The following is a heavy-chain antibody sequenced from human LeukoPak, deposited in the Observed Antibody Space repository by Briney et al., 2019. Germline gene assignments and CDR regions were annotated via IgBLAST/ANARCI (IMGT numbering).Heavy chain of an antibody. CDR2: ISGSGGST. CDR1: GFTFSSYA. V-gene: IGHV3-23*01. Sequence: GGSLRLSCAASGFTFSSYAMSWVRQAPGKGLEWVSAISGSGGSTYYADSVKGRFTISRDNSKNTLYLQMNSLRSDDTAVYYCARDQNVVPAAHRWFDPWGQGTLVTVSS. D-gene: IGHD2-2*01. J-gene: IGHJ5*02. CDR3: ARDQNVVPAAHRWFDP.